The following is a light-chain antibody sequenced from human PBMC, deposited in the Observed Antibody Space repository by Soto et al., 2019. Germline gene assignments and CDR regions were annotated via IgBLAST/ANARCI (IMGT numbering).Light chain of an antibody. CDR1: QSVSSSY. Sequence: EIVLTQSPGTLSLSPGERATLSCRASQSVSSSYLAWYQQKPGQAPRLLIYGASSRATGIPDRFSGSGSETDFTLTISRLEPEDFAVYYCEQYGDSPWTFGQRTKVEIK. CDR2: GAS. CDR3: EQYGDSPWT. V-gene: IGKV3-20*01. J-gene: IGKJ1*01.